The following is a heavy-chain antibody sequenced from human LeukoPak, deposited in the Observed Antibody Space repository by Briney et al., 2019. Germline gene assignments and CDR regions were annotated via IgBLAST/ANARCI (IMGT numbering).Heavy chain of an antibody. CDR1: GGSISSSSYY. CDR2: IYYSGST. D-gene: IGHD3-10*01. CDR3: ARDRLWFGEFDLWFDP. Sequence: SETLSLTCTVSGGSISSSSYYWGWIRQPPGKGLEWIGSIYYSGSTYYNPSLKSRVTISVDTSKNQFSLKLSFVTAADTAVYYCARDRLWFGEFDLWFDPWGQGTLVTVSS. J-gene: IGHJ5*02. V-gene: IGHV4-39*07.